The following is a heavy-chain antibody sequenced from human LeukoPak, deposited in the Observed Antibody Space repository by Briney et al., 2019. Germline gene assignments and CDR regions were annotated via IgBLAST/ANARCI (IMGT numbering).Heavy chain of an antibody. CDR1: GGTFSSYA. V-gene: IGHV1-69*05. CDR2: IIPIFGTA. J-gene: IGHJ4*02. D-gene: IGHD2-2*01. Sequence: ASVKVCCKASGGTFSSYAISWVRQAPGQGLEWMGGIIPIFGTANYAQKFQGRVTITTDESTSTAYMELSSLRSEDTAVYYCARGYCSSTSSCLDYWGQGTLVTVSS. CDR3: ARGYCSSTSSCLDY.